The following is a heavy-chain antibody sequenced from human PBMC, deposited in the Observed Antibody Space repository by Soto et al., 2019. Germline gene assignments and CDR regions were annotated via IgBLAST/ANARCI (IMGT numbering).Heavy chain of an antibody. D-gene: IGHD2-21*01. Sequence: PGGSLRLSCPTSGFPFSDYYMSWIRQAPGKGLEWLSHISPKSTYRNYADSVKGRFTISRDHTKSSLFLQMNSLGVEDTAVYYCVRGGGGGLFEHWGQGVLVTVSS. V-gene: IGHV3-11*06. CDR1: GFPFSDYY. CDR2: ISPKSTYR. CDR3: VRGGGGGLFEH. J-gene: IGHJ4*02.